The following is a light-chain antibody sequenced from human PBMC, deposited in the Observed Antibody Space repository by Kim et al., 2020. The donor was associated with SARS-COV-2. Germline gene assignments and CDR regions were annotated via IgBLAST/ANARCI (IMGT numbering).Light chain of an antibody. CDR2: GKN. CDR3: NSRDSSGNHRVV. Sequence: SYELTQDPAVSVALGQTVRITCQGDSLRSYYASWYQQKPGQAPVLVIYGKNNRPSGIPDRFSGSSSGNTASLTITGAQAEDEADYYCNSRDSSGNHRVVFGGGTLLTVL. V-gene: IGLV3-19*01. CDR1: SLRSYY. J-gene: IGLJ2*01.